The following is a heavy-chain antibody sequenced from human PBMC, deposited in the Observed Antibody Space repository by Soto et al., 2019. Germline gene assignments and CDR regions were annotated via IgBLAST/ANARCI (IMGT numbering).Heavy chain of an antibody. J-gene: IGHJ6*02. CDR3: ARDANYYGMDV. V-gene: IGHV1-69*01. CDR1: GGTFSSYA. Sequence: QVQLVQSGAEVTKPGSSVKVSCKASGGTFSSYAISWVRQAPGQGLEWMGGIIPIFGTANYAQKFQGRVTITADESTSTAHMELSSLRSEDTAVYYCARDANYYGMDVWGQGTTVTVSS. CDR2: IIPIFGTA.